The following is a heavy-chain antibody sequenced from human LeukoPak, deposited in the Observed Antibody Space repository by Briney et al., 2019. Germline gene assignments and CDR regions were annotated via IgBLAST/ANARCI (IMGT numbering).Heavy chain of an antibody. J-gene: IGHJ5*02. D-gene: IGHD3-3*01. CDR2: INPNSGGT. CDR1: GYTFTGYY. V-gene: IGHV1-2*02. CDR3: ARVLRFGGTKNWFDP. Sequence: SSVKVSCKASGYTFTGYYMHWVRPAPGQGLEWMGWINPNSGGTNYAQKFQGRVTMTRDTSISTAYMELSRLRSDDTAVYYCARVLRFGGTKNWFDPWGQGTLVTVSS.